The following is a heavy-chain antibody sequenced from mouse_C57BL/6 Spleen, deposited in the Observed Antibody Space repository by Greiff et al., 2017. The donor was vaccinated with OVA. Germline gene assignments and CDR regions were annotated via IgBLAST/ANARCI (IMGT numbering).Heavy chain of an antibody. V-gene: IGHV1-50*01. J-gene: IGHJ1*03. CDR1: GYTFTSYW. Sequence: QVQLQQPGAELVKPGASVKLSCKASGYTFTSYWMQWVKQRPGQGLEWIGEIDPSDSYTNYNQKFKGKATLTVDTSSSTAYMQLSSLTSEDSAVYYCARKSLYYYGSSYDLWYFDVWGTGTTVTVSS. D-gene: IGHD1-1*01. CDR2: IDPSDSYT. CDR3: ARKSLYYYGSSYDLWYFDV.